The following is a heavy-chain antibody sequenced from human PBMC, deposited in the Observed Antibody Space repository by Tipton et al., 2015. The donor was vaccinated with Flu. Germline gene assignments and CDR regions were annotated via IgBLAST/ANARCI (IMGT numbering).Heavy chain of an antibody. V-gene: IGHV4-39*07. CDR2: VTYSGNT. CDR1: GDSISGSTYY. CDR3: AREVSASGRYFDY. D-gene: IGHD1-1*01. J-gene: IGHJ4*01. Sequence: TLSLTCTVSGDSISGSTYYWDWIRQPPGKGLEWIGSVTYSGNTYFDPSLKSRVTMSVDTSKNQFSLKLSSVTAADTAVYYCAREVSASGRYFDYWGQGTLVTVSS.